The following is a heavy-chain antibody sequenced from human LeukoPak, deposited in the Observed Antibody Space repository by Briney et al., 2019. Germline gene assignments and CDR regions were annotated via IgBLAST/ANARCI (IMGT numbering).Heavy chain of an antibody. V-gene: IGHV3-21*01. CDR1: GFTFSSYS. CDR3: ARDLTSIAAAGLPYYFDY. CDR2: ISSSSSYI. J-gene: IGHJ4*02. Sequence: GGSLRLSCAASGFTFSSYSMNWVRQAPGKGLEWVSSISSSSSYIYYADSVKGRFTTSRDNAKNSLYLQMNSLRAEDTAVYYCARDLTSIAAAGLPYYFDYWGQGTLVTVSS. D-gene: IGHD6-13*01.